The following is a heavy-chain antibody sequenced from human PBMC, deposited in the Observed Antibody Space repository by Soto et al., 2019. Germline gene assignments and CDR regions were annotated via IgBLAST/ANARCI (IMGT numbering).Heavy chain of an antibody. CDR1: GFSFDDFV. Sequence: GGSLRLSCVASGFSFDDFVMNWVRQRPGKGLEWVSSVSWNSGAKLYADSVKGRFAISRDHSNNTLYLKMNNLRADDTAVYYCATTMTGGFDIWGQGTMVTVSS. V-gene: IGHV3-9*01. CDR2: VSWNSGAK. D-gene: IGHD3-22*01. J-gene: IGHJ3*02. CDR3: ATTMTGGFDI.